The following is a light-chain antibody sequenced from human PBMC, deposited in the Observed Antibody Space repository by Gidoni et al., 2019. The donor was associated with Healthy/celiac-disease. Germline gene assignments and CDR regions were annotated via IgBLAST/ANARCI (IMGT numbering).Light chain of an antibody. CDR3: QQYGSSIT. CDR2: GAT. Sequence: EIVLTQSLGILSLSPGERATLSCRASQSVSSRYLAWYQQKPAQAPRLLIYGATSRATGIPDRFSGSGSGTDFTLTISRLEPEDFAVYYCQQYGSSITFGPGTKVDIK. J-gene: IGKJ3*01. CDR1: QSVSSRY. V-gene: IGKV3-20*01.